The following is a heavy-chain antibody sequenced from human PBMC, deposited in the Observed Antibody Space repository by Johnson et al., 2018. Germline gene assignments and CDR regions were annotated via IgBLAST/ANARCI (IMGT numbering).Heavy chain of an antibody. J-gene: IGHJ3*02. V-gene: IGHV1-8*01. CDR2: MNPNSGNT. D-gene: IGHD2/OR15-2a*01. CDR1: GYTFTVYD. CDR3: ARGNVRSFDI. Sequence: QVQLVESGAEVKKPGASVKVSCRASGYTFTVYDFNWVRQATGQGLEWMGYMNPNSGNTGYAQKFQGRVTMTRDTSIKTAYMELSSLRSEDTAVYYCARGNVRSFDIWGQGTMVIVSS.